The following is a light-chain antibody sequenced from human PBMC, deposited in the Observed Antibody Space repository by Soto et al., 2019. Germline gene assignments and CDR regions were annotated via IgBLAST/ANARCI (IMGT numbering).Light chain of an antibody. V-gene: IGLV1-51*01. J-gene: IGLJ2*01. CDR1: SSNIGNNY. CDR3: ATWDSSLSAGV. Sequence: QSVLTQPPSVSAAPGQKVTISCSGSSSNIGNNYVSWYQHLPGTAPKLLIYDNNKRPSGIPDRFSGSKSGTSATLGITGLQTGYEAEYYCATWDSSLSAGVFGGGTKLTVL. CDR2: DNN.